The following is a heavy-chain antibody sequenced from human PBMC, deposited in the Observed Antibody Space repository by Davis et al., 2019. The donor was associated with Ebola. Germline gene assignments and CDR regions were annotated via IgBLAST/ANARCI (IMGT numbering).Heavy chain of an antibody. Sequence: AGSLTLSCAASGFTVSSHYMSWVRPAPGKGLEWVAVIYSGGSTYYADSVKGRFTISRDNAKNTLYLQMNSLRAEDTAVYYCARGLWFGELPPFYWGQGTLVTVSS. J-gene: IGHJ4*02. CDR2: IYSGGST. V-gene: IGHV3-66*01. CDR1: GFTVSSHY. CDR3: ARGLWFGELPPFY. D-gene: IGHD3-10*01.